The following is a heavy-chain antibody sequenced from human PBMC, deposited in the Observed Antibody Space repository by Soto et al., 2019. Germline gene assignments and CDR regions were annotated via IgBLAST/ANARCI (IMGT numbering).Heavy chain of an antibody. D-gene: IGHD6-19*01. CDR3: ARRSRQWLDQSGWFDP. J-gene: IGHJ5*02. V-gene: IGHV5-51*01. CDR2: IYPGDSDT. Sequence: RGESLKISCKGSGYSFTSYWIGWVRQMPGKGLEWMGIIYPGDSDTRYSPSFQGQVTISADKSISTAYLQWSSLKASDTAMYYCARRSRQWLDQSGWFDPWGQGTLVTVSS. CDR1: GYSFTSYW.